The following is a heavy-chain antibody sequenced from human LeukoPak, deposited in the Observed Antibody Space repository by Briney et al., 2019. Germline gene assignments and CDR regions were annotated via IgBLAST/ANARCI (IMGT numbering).Heavy chain of an antibody. J-gene: IGHJ4*02. CDR2: IYSGGST. CDR1: GFTVSSNY. V-gene: IGHV3-53*01. CDR3: ARDPAPFSGSSQIDY. D-gene: IGHD1-26*01. Sequence: GGSLRLSCAASGFTVSSNYMSWVRQAPGKGLEWVSVIYSGGSTYYADSVKGRFTISRDNAKNSLYLQMNSLRAEDTAVYYCARDPAPFSGSSQIDYWGQGTLVAVSS.